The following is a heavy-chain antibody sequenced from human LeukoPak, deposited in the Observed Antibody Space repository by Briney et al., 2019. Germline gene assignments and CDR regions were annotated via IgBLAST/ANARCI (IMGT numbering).Heavy chain of an antibody. J-gene: IGHJ4*02. CDR2: IRSKANSYAT. CDR1: GFTFSGSA. CDR3: TSEWELLGGGFDY. D-gene: IGHD1-26*01. V-gene: IGHV3-73*01. Sequence: GGSLRLSCAASGFTFSGSAMHWVRQASGKGLEWVGRIRSKANSYATAYAASVKGRFTISRDDSKNTAYLQMNSLKTEDTAVYYCTSEWELLGGGFDYWGQGTLVTVSS.